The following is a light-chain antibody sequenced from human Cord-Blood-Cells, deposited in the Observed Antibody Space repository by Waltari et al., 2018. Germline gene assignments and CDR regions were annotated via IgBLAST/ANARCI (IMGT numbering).Light chain of an antibody. V-gene: IGLV2-23*01. Sequence: QSALTQPASVSGSPGQSITISCTGTSSDVGSYNLVSRYQQHPGKAPKLMIYEGSKRPSGVSNRFSGSKSGNTASLTISGLQAEDEADYYCCSYAGSVFGTGTKVTVL. J-gene: IGLJ1*01. CDR3: CSYAGSV. CDR2: EGS. CDR1: SSDVGSYNL.